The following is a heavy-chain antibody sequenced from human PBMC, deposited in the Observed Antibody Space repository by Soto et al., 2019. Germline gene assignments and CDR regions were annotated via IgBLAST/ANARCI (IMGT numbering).Heavy chain of an antibody. D-gene: IGHD6-13*01. CDR2: INPYNGNT. Sequence: ASVKVSCQASGYTSTSYGITWVRQAPGQGLEWMAWINPYNGNTRYAEKFLGRVTVTTDTSTATAYMEVRSLTSDDTAVFYCARVGVGLAAPRVWPYWGQGTPVTVSS. V-gene: IGHV1-18*01. J-gene: IGHJ4*02. CDR1: GYTSTSYG. CDR3: ARVGVGLAAPRVWPY.